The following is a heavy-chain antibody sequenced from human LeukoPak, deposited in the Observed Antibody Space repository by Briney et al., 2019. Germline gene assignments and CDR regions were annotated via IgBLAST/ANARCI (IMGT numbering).Heavy chain of an antibody. D-gene: IGHD3-10*01. V-gene: IGHV3-21*01. CDR3: ARDRSGDYYYGSGRGPDY. J-gene: IGHJ4*02. Sequence: PGGSLRLSCAASGFTFSSYSMNWVRQAPGKRLDLVSSISSSSSYLYYADSVKGRFTISRDNDKNSLYLQMNSLRAEDTAVYYCARDRSGDYYYGSGRGPDYWGQGTLVTVSS. CDR1: GFTFSSYS. CDR2: ISSSSSYL.